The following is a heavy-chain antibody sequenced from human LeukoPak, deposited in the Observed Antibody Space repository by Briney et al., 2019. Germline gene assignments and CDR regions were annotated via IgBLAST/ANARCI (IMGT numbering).Heavy chain of an antibody. CDR3: AKDRAVGSAIYDFDY. D-gene: IGHD3-3*01. CDR2: IASDGRDK. J-gene: IGHJ4*02. Sequence: GGSLRLSCAASGFTFSSYAMHWVRQAPGKGLKWVAVIASDGRDKKYVDSVKGRFTISRDNSRNTLFLQMNSLRPEDTAVYYCAKDRAVGSAIYDFDYWGQGNLVTVSS. CDR1: GFTFSSYA. V-gene: IGHV3-30*18.